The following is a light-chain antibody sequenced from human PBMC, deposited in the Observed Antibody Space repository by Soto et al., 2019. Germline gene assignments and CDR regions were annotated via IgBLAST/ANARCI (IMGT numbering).Light chain of an antibody. V-gene: IGKV2-28*01. CDR3: RQALQTPLT. J-gene: IGKJ4*01. CDR2: LGS. CDR1: ESLLHSNGYNF. Sequence: DIVMTQSPLSLPVTPGEPASISCRSSESLLHSNGYNFLDWYLQKPGQSPQLLIYLGSNRASGVPDRFSASGSGTHFTLKISRVEAEDVGVYYCRQALQTPLTFGGGTKVEIK.